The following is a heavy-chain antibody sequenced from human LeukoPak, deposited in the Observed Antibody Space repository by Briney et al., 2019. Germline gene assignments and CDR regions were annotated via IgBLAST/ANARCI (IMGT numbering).Heavy chain of an antibody. Sequence: GGSLRLSCAASGFAFSTYAMHWARQAPGKGLEWLAFMSYDGGDKYYAESVKGRFTISRDNSKNTLYLQMNSLRADDTAVYYCARDRPNSYQPGGYWGQGTLVTVSS. D-gene: IGHD2-2*01. V-gene: IGHV3-30*01. J-gene: IGHJ4*02. CDR2: MSYDGGDK. CDR3: ARDRPNSYQPGGY. CDR1: GFAFSTYA.